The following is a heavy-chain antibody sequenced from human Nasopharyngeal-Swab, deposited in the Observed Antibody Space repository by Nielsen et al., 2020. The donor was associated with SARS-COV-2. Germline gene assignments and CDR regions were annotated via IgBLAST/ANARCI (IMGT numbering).Heavy chain of an antibody. CDR2: IYPSGST. CDR1: GFTVSSNY. D-gene: IGHD5-24*01. V-gene: IGHV3-53*01. J-gene: IGHJ4*02. Sequence: GESLQISCAASGFTVSSNYMSWVRQAPGKGLEWVSIIYPSGSTYYAESVKGRFTISRDNSKNTLYLQMNSLRAEDTAFYYCARMGSTNYFDYWGQGTPVTVSS. CDR3: ARMGSTNYFDY.